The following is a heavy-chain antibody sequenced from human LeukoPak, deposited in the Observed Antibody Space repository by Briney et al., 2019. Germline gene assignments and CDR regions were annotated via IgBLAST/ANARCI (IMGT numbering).Heavy chain of an antibody. CDR3: AKDGRITMVRGVMDY. CDR1: GLTFINYG. D-gene: IGHD3-10*01. Sequence: GGSLRLSCTESGLTFINYGMHWVRQALGKRLQWVAFIHFDGSNKYYADSVKGRFTISRDNSKNTLYLQMNSLRAEDTAVYYCAKDGRITMVRGVMDYWGQGTLVTVSS. CDR2: IHFDGSNK. V-gene: IGHV3-30*02. J-gene: IGHJ4*02.